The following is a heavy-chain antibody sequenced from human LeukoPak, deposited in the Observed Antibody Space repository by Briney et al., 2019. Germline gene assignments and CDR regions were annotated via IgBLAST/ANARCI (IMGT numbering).Heavy chain of an antibody. CDR3: ARELGLGIDY. Sequence: GGSLRLSCAASGLTFRSSAMSWVRQAPGKGLEWVSAISASGGSIYYADSVKGRFTISRDNSKNTLYLQMNSLRAEDTAVHYCARELGLGIDYWGQGTLVTVSS. V-gene: IGHV3-23*01. CDR1: GLTFRSSA. D-gene: IGHD1-26*01. CDR2: ISASGGSI. J-gene: IGHJ4*02.